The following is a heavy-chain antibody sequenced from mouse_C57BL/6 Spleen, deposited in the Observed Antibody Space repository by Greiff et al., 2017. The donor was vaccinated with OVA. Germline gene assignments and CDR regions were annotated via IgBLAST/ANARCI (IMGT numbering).Heavy chain of an antibody. CDR2: IWRGGST. CDR3: AKKHYYGSSYGAMDD. J-gene: IGHJ4*01. Sequence: QVHVKQSGPGLVQPSQSLSITCTVSGFSLTSYGVHWVRQSPGKGLEWLGVIWRGGSTDYNAAFMSRLSITKDNSKSQVFFKMNSLQADDTAIYYCAKKHYYGSSYGAMDDWGQGTSVTVSS. D-gene: IGHD1-1*01. CDR1: GFSLTSYG. V-gene: IGHV2-5*01.